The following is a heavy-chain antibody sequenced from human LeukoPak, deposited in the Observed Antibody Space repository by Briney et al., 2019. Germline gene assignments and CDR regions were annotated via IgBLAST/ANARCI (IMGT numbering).Heavy chain of an antibody. D-gene: IGHD2-15*01. CDR2: IDTRDGGT. J-gene: IGHJ4*02. Sequence: GASVQVSCKGSGYIFTDYYLHWVRQAPGRGREWVGYIDTRDGGTSSQPNLRGRVTMTTDASSSTVYMYLSRLSSNDTAIYYCAREGDALLSKDPDYWGQGTLVTVSS. V-gene: IGHV1-2*02. CDR3: AREGDALLSKDPDY. CDR1: GYIFTDYY.